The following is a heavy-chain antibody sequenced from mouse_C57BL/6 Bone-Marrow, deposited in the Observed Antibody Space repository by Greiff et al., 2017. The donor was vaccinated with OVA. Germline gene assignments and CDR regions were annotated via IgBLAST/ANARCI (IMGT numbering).Heavy chain of an antibody. V-gene: IGHV1-54*01. J-gene: IGHJ1*03. Sequence: LVRPGTSVKVSCKASGYAFTNYLIEWVKQRPGQGLEWIGVINPGSGGTNYNEKFKGKATLTADKSSSTAYMQLSSLTSEDSAVYFCARRDYGDWYFDVWGTGTTVTVSS. CDR1: GYAFTNYL. CDR3: ARRDYGDWYFDV. CDR2: INPGSGGT. D-gene: IGHD1-1*01.